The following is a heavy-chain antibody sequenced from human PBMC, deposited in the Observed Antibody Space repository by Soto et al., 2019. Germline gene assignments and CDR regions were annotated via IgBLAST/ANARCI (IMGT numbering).Heavy chain of an antibody. Sequence: QVQLVESGGGVVQPGRSLRLSCAASGFTFSSYGMHWVRQAPGKGLEWVAVISYDGSNKYYADSVKGRFTISRDNSKNTLYLQMNSLRAEDTAVYYCAKDPTREVAGFDYWGQGTLVTVSS. J-gene: IGHJ4*02. V-gene: IGHV3-30*18. D-gene: IGHD6-19*01. CDR1: GFTFSSYG. CDR3: AKDPTREVAGFDY. CDR2: ISYDGSNK.